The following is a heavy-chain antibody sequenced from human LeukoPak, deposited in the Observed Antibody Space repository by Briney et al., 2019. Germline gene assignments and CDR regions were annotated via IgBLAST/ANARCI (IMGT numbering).Heavy chain of an antibody. CDR2: ISGSGGST. CDR3: AKGSRGHCSGGSCYHTYNWFDP. J-gene: IGHJ5*02. D-gene: IGHD2-15*01. Sequence: GGSLRLSCAASGFTFSSYAMSWVRQAPGKGLEWVSAISGSGGSTYYADSAKGRFTISRDNSKNTLYLQMSSLRAEDTAVYYCAKGSRGHCSGGSCYHTYNWFDPWGQGTLVTVSS. CDR1: GFTFSSYA. V-gene: IGHV3-23*01.